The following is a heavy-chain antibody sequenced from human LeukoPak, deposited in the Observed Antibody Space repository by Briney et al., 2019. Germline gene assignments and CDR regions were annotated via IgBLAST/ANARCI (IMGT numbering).Heavy chain of an antibody. D-gene: IGHD6-6*01. V-gene: IGHV4-34*01. CDR1: GGSFSGYY. CDR2: INQSGST. J-gene: IGHJ5*02. Sequence: SETLSLTCAVHGGSFSGYYCNWIRQPPGKGLEWIGEINQSGSTNYNPSLKSRVAMSVDTSKNQFTLRLSSVTAADTAVYYCARRSAYSTSSGMNLWGLGTLVTVSS. CDR3: ARRSAYSTSSGMNL.